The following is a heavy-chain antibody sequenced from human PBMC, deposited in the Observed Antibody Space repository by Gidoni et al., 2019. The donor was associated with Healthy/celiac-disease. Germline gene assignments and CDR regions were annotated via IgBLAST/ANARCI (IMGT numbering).Heavy chain of an antibody. CDR2: IGSNGGST. CDR1: GFTFSSYA. D-gene: IGHD3-3*01. V-gene: IGHV3-64D*06. Sequence: EVQLVESGGGLVQPGGSLSLSCSASGFTFSSYAMHWVRQAPGKGLEYVSAIGSNGGSTYYADSVKGRFTISRDNSKNTLYLQMSSLRAEDTAVYYCVKDHGITISPTIWGQGTMVTVSS. CDR3: VKDHGITISPTI. J-gene: IGHJ3*02.